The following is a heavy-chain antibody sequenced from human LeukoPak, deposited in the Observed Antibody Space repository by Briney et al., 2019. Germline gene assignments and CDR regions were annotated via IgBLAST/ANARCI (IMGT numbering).Heavy chain of an antibody. CDR3: ARVCSSTSCYEAP. D-gene: IGHD2-2*01. CDR2: INPSGGST. CDR1: GYTFTGYY. Sequence: ASVKVSCKASGYTFTGYYMHWVRQAPGQGLEWMGVINPSGGSTSYAQKFQGRVTMTRDTSTSTVYMELSSLRSEDTAVYYCARVCSSTSCYEAPWGQGTTVTVSS. J-gene: IGHJ6*02. V-gene: IGHV1-46*01.